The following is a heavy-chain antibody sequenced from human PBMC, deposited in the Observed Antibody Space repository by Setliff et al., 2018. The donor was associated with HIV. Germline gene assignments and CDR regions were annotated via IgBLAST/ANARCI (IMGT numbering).Heavy chain of an antibody. V-gene: IGHV3-15*01. D-gene: IGHD3-3*01. CDR2: IKSKTDGGTA. CDR1: GFTFNSAW. CDR3: TTDEWN. J-gene: IGHJ4*02. Sequence: PGGSLRLSCVASGFTFNSAWMTWVRQAPGKGLEWVGRIKSKTDGGTADYAAPVKGRFTISRDDSKNMVFLEMNSLQTDDTAVYYCTTDEWNWGQGTLVTVSS.